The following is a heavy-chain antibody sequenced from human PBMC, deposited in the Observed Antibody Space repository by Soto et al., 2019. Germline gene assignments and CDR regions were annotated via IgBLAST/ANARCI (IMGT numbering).Heavy chain of an antibody. Sequence: QVQLQESGPGLVKPSETLSLTCTVSGGSISSDYWSWIRQPAGKGLEWIGRVYTSGSTNYNPSLTSRVTMSVDTSKTQFALRLNSVTAADTDVYFCEREWELISRGFEVWGQGTPVTVSS. J-gene: IGHJ6*02. CDR2: VYTSGST. CDR3: EREWELISRGFEV. D-gene: IGHD1-26*01. V-gene: IGHV4-4*07. CDR1: GGSISSDY.